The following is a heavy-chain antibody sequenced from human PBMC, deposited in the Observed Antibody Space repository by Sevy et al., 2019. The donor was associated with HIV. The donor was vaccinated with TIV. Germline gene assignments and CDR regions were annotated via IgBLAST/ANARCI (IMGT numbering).Heavy chain of an antibody. V-gene: IGHV1-18*01. CDR1: GYTFTTYG. CDR2: ISTYNSIT. Sequence: ASVKVSCKASGYTFTTYGITWVRQAPGQGLEWMGWISTYNSITNYAQKFQGRVTMTTDTSSTAYMELRSLRSDDTAVYYCARSTQVAGRSNWFDPWGQGTLVTVSS. D-gene: IGHD6-19*01. CDR3: ARSTQVAGRSNWFDP. J-gene: IGHJ5*02.